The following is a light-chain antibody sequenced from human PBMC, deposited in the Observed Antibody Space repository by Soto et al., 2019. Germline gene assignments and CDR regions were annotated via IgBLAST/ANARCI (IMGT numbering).Light chain of an antibody. CDR1: QSLLHRGARTY. CDR3: QQYNNWLSIT. Sequence: IVVTQTPLSLSVTPGQPASISCKSSQSLLHRGARTYFYWYQQKPGQAPRLLIYGASTRATGIPARFSGSGSGTEFTLTISSLQSEDFAVYYCQQYNNWLSITFGQGTRLEI. CDR2: GAS. J-gene: IGKJ5*01. V-gene: IGKV3-15*01.